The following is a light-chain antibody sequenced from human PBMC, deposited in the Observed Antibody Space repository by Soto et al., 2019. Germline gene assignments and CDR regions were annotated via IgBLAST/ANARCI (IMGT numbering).Light chain of an antibody. CDR1: HSDVGSYNL. V-gene: IGLV2-23*02. J-gene: IGLJ1*01. CDR2: EVS. Sequence: QSALTQPASVSGSPGQSITISCTGTHSDVGSYNLVSSYQQHPGKAPKVIIYEVSERPSGVSDRFSGSKSGNTASLMISGLQAEDEADYYCCSYAGSTTQTYVFGSGTKVTVL. CDR3: CSYAGSTTQTYV.